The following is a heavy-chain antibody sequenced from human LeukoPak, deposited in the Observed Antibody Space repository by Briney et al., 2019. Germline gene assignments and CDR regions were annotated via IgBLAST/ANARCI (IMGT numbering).Heavy chain of an antibody. V-gene: IGHV4-59*08. CDR3: ARSRLRPVVVVTEG. J-gene: IGHJ4*02. D-gene: IGHD2-21*02. CDR2: IYYSGST. Sequence: PSETLSLTCTVSGDSISNYYWSWIRQPPGKGLEWIGYIYYSGSTNYNPSLKSRVTISVDTSKNQFSLKLSSVTAADTAVYYCARSRLRPVVVVTEGWGQGTLVTVSS. CDR1: GDSISNYY.